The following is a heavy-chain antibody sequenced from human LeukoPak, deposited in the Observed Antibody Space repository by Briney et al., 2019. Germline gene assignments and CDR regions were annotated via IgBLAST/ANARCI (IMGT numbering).Heavy chain of an antibody. J-gene: IGHJ6*03. V-gene: IGHV3-11*04. CDR3: ARGVFQYYYYYYMDV. Sequence: GGSLRLSCAASGFRFSDYYMSWIRQAPGKGLECVSYISSSGNTIYYADSVKGRFTISRDNAKNSLYLQMNSLRAEDTAVYYCARGVFQYYYYYYMDVWGKGTTVTISS. CDR2: ISSSGNTI. CDR1: GFRFSDYY.